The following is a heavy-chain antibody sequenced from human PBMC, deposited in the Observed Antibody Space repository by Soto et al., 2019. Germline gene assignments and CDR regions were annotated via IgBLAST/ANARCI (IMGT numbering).Heavy chain of an antibody. CDR3: ARAETPFDQYCSSTSCYYYYMDV. D-gene: IGHD2-2*01. Sequence: SGTLALTCAGLGSDSSSRSSYWHWIRKKKGKGLEWIGNIYYSGNTNYNPSLKSRVTISIDTSKNQFSLKLSSVTAADTAVYYCARAETPFDQYCSSTSCYYYYMDVWGKGTTVTVSS. J-gene: IGHJ6*03. CDR1: GSDSSSRSSY. CDR2: IYYSGNT. V-gene: IGHV4-39*01.